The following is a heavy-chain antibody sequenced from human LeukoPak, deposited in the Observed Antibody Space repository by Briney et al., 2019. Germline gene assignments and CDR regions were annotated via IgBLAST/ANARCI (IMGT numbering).Heavy chain of an antibody. CDR2: IYYSGST. CDR3: ARVTPSIQLWLRSYYFDY. J-gene: IGHJ4*02. D-gene: IGHD5-18*01. CDR1: GGSISSYY. V-gene: IGHV4-59*01. Sequence: SETLSLTCTVSGGSISSYYRSWIRQPPGKGLEWIGYIYYSGSTNYNPSLKSRVTISVDTSKNQFSLKLSSVTAADTAVYYCARVTPSIQLWLRSYYFDYWGQGTLVTVSS.